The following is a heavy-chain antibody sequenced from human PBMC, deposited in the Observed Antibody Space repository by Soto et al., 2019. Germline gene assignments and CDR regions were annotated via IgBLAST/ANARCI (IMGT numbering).Heavy chain of an antibody. CDR1: GGSFSGYY. D-gene: IGHD6-13*01. Sequence: KASETLSLTCAVYGGSFSGYYWSWIRQPPGKGLEWIGEINHSGSTNYNPSLKSRVTISVDTSKNQFSLKLSSVTAADTAVYYCAKQQLDPYYYYYGMDVWGQGTTVTVSS. CDR3: AKQQLDPYYYYYGMDV. J-gene: IGHJ6*02. V-gene: IGHV4-34*01. CDR2: INHSGST.